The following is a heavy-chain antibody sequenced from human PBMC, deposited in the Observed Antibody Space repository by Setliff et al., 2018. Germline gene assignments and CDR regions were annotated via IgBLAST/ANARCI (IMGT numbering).Heavy chain of an antibody. CDR3: AREQLVDRGVDY. V-gene: IGHV1-69*06. Sequence: SVKVSCKASGYTFTTYYMHWVRQAPGQGLEWMGRIIPIFGTANYAQEFQGRVTITADKSTSTAYMELSSLRSEDTAVYYCAREQLVDRGVDYWGQGTLVTVSS. CDR1: GYTFTTYY. J-gene: IGHJ4*02. CDR2: IIPIFGTA. D-gene: IGHD6-6*01.